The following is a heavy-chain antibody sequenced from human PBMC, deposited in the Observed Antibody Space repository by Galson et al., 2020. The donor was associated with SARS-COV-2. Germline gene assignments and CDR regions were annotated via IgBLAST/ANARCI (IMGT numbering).Heavy chain of an antibody. J-gene: IGHJ4*02. CDR1: GYTFTSHR. CDR3: ARTCSSVTCYAGIDY. CDR2: INPSDGST. V-gene: IGHV1-46*01. D-gene: IGHD2-2*01. Sequence: ASVKVSCKASGYTFTSHRVHWVRQAPGHGLEWMGIINPSDGSTTYAQKFQGRVTMTTDTSTSTVYLELSSLRSEDTAVYYCARTCSSVTCYAGIDYWGQGTLVTCSS.